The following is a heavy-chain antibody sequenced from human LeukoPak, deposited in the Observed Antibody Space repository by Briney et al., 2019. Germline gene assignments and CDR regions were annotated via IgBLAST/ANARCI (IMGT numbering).Heavy chain of an antibody. CDR3: ARDTIQPDAFDI. Sequence: SETLSLTCTVSGGSISSGDYYWSWIRQPPGKGLEWIGYIYYSGSTYYNPSLKSRVTISVDTSKNQFSLKLSSVTAADTAVYYCARDTIQPDAFDIWGQGTMVTVSS. CDR1: GGSISSGDYY. D-gene: IGHD5-18*01. J-gene: IGHJ3*02. V-gene: IGHV4-30-4*01. CDR2: IYYSGST.